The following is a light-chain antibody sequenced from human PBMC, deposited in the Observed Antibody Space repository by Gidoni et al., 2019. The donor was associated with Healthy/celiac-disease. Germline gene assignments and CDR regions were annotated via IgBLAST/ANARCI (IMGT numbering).Light chain of an antibody. J-gene: IGKJ4*01. V-gene: IGKV4-1*01. CDR3: QQYYSTPLT. CDR2: WAS. Sequence: DILITQSPDSLALSLGERATINCKSSQSVLYSSNNKNYLAWYQQKPGQPPKLLIYWASTRESGVPDRFSGSGSGTDFTLTISSLQAEDVAVYYCQQYYSTPLTFGGXTKVEIK. CDR1: QSVLYSSNNKNY.